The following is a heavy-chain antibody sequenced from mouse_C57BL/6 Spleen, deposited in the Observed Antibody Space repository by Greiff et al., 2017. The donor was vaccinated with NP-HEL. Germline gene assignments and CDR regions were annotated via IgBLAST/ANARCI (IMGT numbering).Heavy chain of an antibody. CDR1: GYTFTSYW. D-gene: IGHD2-5*01. J-gene: IGHJ4*01. V-gene: IGHV1-59*01. CDR2: IDPSDSYT. Sequence: QVQLQQPGAELVRPGTSVKLSCKASGYTFTSYWMHWVKQRPGQGLEWIGVIDPSDSYTNYNQKFKGKATLTVDTSSSTAYMQLSSLTSEDSAVYYCARERGDSNYAMDYWGQGTSVTVSS. CDR3: ARERGDSNYAMDY.